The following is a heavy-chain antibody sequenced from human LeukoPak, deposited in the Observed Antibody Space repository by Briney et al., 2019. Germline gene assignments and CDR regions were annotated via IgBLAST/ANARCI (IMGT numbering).Heavy chain of an antibody. CDR2: ISAYNGNT. V-gene: IGHV1-18*04. J-gene: IGHJ6*04. CDR3: ARSYGSGSYLLYYYYYGTDV. Sequence: ASVTVSCKASGYTFTSYGISWVRQAPGQGLEWMGWISAYNGNTNYAQKLQGRVTMTTDTSTSTAYMELRSLRSDDTAVYYCARSYGSGSYLLYYYYYGTDVWGKGTTVTVSS. D-gene: IGHD3-10*01. CDR1: GYTFTSYG.